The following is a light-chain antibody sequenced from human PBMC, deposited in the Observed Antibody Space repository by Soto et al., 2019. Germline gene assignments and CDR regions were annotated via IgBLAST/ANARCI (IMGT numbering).Light chain of an antibody. V-gene: IGKV3-20*01. Sequence: EIVLTQSPGTLSLSPGERATLSCRASQSVSSSYLAWYQQKPGQAPRLLIYGASSRATGIPDRFSGSGSGTDFTLTISRLEPEDFAVYYCQQYGSSRSTFGGGTQVDIK. CDR2: GAS. CDR1: QSVSSSY. J-gene: IGKJ4*01. CDR3: QQYGSSRST.